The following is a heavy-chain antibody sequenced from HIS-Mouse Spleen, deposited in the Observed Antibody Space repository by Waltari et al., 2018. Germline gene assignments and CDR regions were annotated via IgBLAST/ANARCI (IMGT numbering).Heavy chain of an antibody. CDR1: GGSFSGYY. J-gene: IGHJ4*02. CDR3: ARIFGVVIIDY. V-gene: IGHV4-34*01. D-gene: IGHD3-3*01. Sequence: QVQLQQWGAGLLKPSETLSLTCAVYGGSFSGYYWSWIRQPPGKGLEWIGEINHSGSTNYNPSLKSRVTISVDTSKKQFSLKLSSVTAADTAVYYCARIFGVVIIDYWGQGTLVTVSS. CDR2: INHSGST.